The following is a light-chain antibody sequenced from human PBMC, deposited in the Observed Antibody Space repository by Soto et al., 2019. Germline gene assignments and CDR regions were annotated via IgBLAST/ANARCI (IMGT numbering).Light chain of an antibody. V-gene: IGLV2-14*01. CDR1: SSDIGGYNH. Sequence: QSALTQPASVSGSPGQSITISCTGTSSDIGGYNHVSWYQQHPGKAPKLMIYEVSSRPSGLSNRFSGSKSGNTASLTISGLQAEDEGDYYCSSYTSSSTHWVFGGGTKLTVL. J-gene: IGLJ3*02. CDR3: SSYTSSSTHWV. CDR2: EVS.